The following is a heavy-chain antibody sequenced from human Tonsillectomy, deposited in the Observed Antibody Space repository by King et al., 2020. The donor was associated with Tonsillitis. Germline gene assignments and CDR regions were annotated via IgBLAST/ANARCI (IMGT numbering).Heavy chain of an antibody. J-gene: IGHJ4*02. D-gene: IGHD5-12*01. Sequence: VQLVESGGGVVQPGRSLRLSCAASGFTFSSYGMHWFRQAPGKGLEWVAVIWYDGSNKYYADSVKGRFTISRDNSKNTLYLQMNSLRAEDTAVYYCARGAYEGDYWGQGTLVTVSS. CDR2: IWYDGSNK. V-gene: IGHV3-33*08. CDR1: GFTFSSYG. CDR3: ARGAYEGDY.